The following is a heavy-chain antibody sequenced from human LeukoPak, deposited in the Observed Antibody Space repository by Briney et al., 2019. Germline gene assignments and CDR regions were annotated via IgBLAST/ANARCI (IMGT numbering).Heavy chain of an antibody. V-gene: IGHV4-4*07. D-gene: IGHD4-11*01. CDR2: IYTSGST. J-gene: IGHJ4*02. CDR3: ASYTSAGAYYDF. CDR1: GGSISSYY. Sequence: SVTLSLTCTVSGGSISSYYRSWIRQPAGKGLEWIGRIYTSGSTNYNPSLRSRVTMSVDTSKNQFSLKMSSVTATDTAVYYCASYTSAGAYYDFWGQGTLVTVSS.